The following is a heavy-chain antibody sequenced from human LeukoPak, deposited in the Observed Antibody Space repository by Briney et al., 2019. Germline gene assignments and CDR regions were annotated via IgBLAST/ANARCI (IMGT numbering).Heavy chain of an antibody. D-gene: IGHD3-10*01. CDR1: GCTFSTYG. J-gene: IGHJ3*02. CDR3: AKVRTAYGSGSSDGFDT. CDR2: IRYDGSNK. V-gene: IGHV3-30*02. Sequence: GGSLRLSCAASGCTFSTYGMHWVRQAPGKGLEWVAFIRYDGSNKFYADSVKGRFTISRDNSHNTLYVQMSSLRPEDTAAYYCAKVRTAYGSGSSDGFDTWGQGTMVTVSS.